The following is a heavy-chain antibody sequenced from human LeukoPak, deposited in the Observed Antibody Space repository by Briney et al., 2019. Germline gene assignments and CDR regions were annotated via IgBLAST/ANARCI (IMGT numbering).Heavy chain of an antibody. Sequence: ASVKVSCKASGYTFTGYYMHWVRRAPGQGLEWMGWINPNSGGTNYAQKFQGRVTMTRDTSISTAYMELSRLRSDDTAVYYCARVFSYSNLPEFDYWGQGTLVTVSS. CDR2: INPNSGGT. V-gene: IGHV1-2*02. CDR3: ARVFSYSNLPEFDY. J-gene: IGHJ4*02. CDR1: GYTFTGYY. D-gene: IGHD4-11*01.